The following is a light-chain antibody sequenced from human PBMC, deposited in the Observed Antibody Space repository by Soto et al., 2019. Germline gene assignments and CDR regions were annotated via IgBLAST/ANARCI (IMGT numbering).Light chain of an antibody. CDR3: MQALQPPQT. V-gene: IGKV2-28*01. J-gene: IGKJ1*01. Sequence: DIVMTQSPLSLPVTPGEPASISCRSSQSLLHSSGYNYVDWYLQKPGRAPQLLIYLASTRASGVPDRFSGVGSGKDFTLRISRVEAEDVGVYYCMQALQPPQTFGPGTKVEI. CDR2: LAS. CDR1: QSLLHSSGYNY.